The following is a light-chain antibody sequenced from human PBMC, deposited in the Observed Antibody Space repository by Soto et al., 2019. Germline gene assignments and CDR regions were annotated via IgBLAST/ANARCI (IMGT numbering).Light chain of an antibody. CDR2: SSD. V-gene: IGLV1-44*01. CDR1: SSNIASNT. Sequence: QAVLTQPPSASRTPGQRVTVSCSRSSSNIASNTVNWYQQLPGTAPKLLIYSSDQRPSGVPDRFSASKSGTSASLAISGLQSEDEADYYCASWDESLNGHVFGTGTKVTVL. J-gene: IGLJ1*01. CDR3: ASWDESLNGHV.